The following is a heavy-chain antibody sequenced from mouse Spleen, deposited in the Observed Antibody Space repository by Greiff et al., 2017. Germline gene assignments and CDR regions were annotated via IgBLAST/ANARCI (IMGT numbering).Heavy chain of an antibody. V-gene: IGHV1-55*01. CDR3: AREAMITTRGSWFAY. CDR2: IYPGSGST. Sequence: QVQLQQPGAELVKPGASVKMSCKASGYTFTSYWITWVKQRPGQGLEWIGDIYPGSGSTNYNEKFKSKATLTVDTSSSTAYMQLSSLTSEDSAVYYCAREAMITTRGSWFAYWGQGTLVTVSA. D-gene: IGHD2-4*01. J-gene: IGHJ3*01. CDR1: GYTFTSYW.